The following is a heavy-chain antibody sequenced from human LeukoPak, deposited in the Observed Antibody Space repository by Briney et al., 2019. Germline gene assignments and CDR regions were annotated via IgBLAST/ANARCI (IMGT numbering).Heavy chain of an antibody. CDR3: AREDYYDSSGYPVT. D-gene: IGHD3-22*01. CDR1: GYTFTSYY. V-gene: IGHV1-2*02. J-gene: IGHJ5*02. CDR2: INPNNGGT. Sequence: ASVKVSCKASGYTFTSYYMHWVRQAPGLGLEWMGWINPNNGGTNYAQKFQGRVIMTRDTSISTAYMELSRLRSDDTAVYYCAREDYYDSSGYPVTWGQGTLVTVSS.